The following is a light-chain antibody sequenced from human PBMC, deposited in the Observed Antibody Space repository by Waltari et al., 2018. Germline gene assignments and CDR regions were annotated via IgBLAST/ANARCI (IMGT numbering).Light chain of an antibody. V-gene: IGKV3-11*01. Sequence: EIVFTQSPATLSLSPGASATLSCRASQSIGTYLAWYQQTPGQAPRLLIYDASNRATGIPPRFSGSGSGTDFILTISSLEPEDFAVYYCQQRSGWPQTFGQGTNVEI. J-gene: IGKJ1*01. CDR3: QQRSGWPQT. CDR2: DAS. CDR1: QSIGTY.